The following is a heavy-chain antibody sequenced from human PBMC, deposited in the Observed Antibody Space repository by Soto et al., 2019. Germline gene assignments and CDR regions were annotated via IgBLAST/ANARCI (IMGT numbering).Heavy chain of an antibody. V-gene: IGHV1-2*02. CDR3: AGGLYVGVGNWFDP. D-gene: IGHD3-10*02. CDR2: INPNTGGT. CDR1: GYTFSDYY. Sequence: QVQLVQSGAEVKKPGASVRVSCKTSGYTFSDYYIHWVRQAPGQGLQWMGWINPNTGGTFFAQGFQGRVSMTGDTSLSTVCVELRSLTTDGAAVYYCAGGLYVGVGNWFDPWGQGTRVTGSS. J-gene: IGHJ5*02.